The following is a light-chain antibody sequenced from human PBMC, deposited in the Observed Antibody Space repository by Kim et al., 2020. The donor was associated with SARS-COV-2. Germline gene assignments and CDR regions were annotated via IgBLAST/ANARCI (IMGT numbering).Light chain of an antibody. V-gene: IGKV3-15*01. Sequence: VSQGERASLSCRASQSVSSNLAWYQQKPGQAPRLLIYGASTSATGFPARFSGSGSGTESTLTISSLQSEDFAVYYCQQYNNWQQTFGQGTKVDIK. CDR1: QSVSSN. J-gene: IGKJ1*01. CDR2: GAS. CDR3: QQYNNWQQT.